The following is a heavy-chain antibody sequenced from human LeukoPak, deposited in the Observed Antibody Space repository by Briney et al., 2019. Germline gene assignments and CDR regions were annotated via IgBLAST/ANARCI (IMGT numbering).Heavy chain of an antibody. CDR3: VKDDKGVAIFDY. J-gene: IGHJ4*02. Sequence: GGSLRLSCAASGFTFSSYAMSWVRQAPGKGLEWVSAISGSGGSTYYADSVKGRFAISRDNSKNMLYLQMSSLRADDTAVYYCVKDDKGVAIFDYWGQGTLVTVSS. V-gene: IGHV3-23*01. CDR2: ISGSGGST. D-gene: IGHD3-3*01. CDR1: GFTFSSYA.